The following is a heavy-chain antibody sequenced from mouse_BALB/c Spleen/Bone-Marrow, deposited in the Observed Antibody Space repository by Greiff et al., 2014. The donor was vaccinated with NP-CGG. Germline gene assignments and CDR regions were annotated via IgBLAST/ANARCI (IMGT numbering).Heavy chain of an antibody. D-gene: IGHD2-4*01. CDR3: ARAITDAMDY. CDR2: INSGSGGT. J-gene: IGHJ4*01. Sequence: VQLQQSGAELVWPGTSVKVSCKGSGYAFTNYLIEWVKQRPGQGLEWIGVINSGSGGTKYNEKFKGKATLTADKSSSTAYMQLSSLTSDDSAVDFCARAITDAMDYWGQGTSVTVSS. CDR1: GYAFTNYL. V-gene: IGHV1-54*01.